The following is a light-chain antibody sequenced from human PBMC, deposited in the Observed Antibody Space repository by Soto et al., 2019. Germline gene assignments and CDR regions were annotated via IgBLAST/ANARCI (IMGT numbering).Light chain of an antibody. CDR2: DVS. V-gene: IGLV2-14*01. Sequence: QSVLTQPASVSGSPGQSITISCTGTSSDVGGYNYVSWYQQHPGKAPKLMIYDVSNRPSGVSNRFSGSKSGNTASLTISGLQAEDEADYYCSSYTSSSTLGVFGTGTKLTGL. CDR3: SSYTSSSTLGV. J-gene: IGLJ1*01. CDR1: SSDVGGYNY.